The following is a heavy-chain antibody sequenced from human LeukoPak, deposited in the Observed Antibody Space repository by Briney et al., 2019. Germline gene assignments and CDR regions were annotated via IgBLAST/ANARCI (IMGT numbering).Heavy chain of an antibody. J-gene: IGHJ4*02. Sequence: PGGSLRLSCAASGLTFSDFGMNWVRQAPGKGLEWVSGSSDNGGATYHADFVKGRFTISRDNSKNTLYLQMNSLRAEDTAVYYCAKDQDGTGYFDYWGQGTLVTVSS. CDR2: SSDNGGAT. CDR3: AKDQDGTGYFDY. V-gene: IGHV3-23*01. D-gene: IGHD1-1*01. CDR1: GLTFSDFG.